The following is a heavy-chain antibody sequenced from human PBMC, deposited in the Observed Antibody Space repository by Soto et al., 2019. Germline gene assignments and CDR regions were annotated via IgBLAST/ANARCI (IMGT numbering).Heavy chain of an antibody. D-gene: IGHD1-1*01. V-gene: IGHV3-74*01. CDR1: GFAFGNYW. J-gene: IGHJ5*02. CDR3: ARDQGTGDWSDA. Sequence: EVQLVESGGGLVQPGGSLRLSCGASGFAFGNYWMHWVRQAPGKGLVWVSRINGDGSSTDYADSVKGRFTISRDNAKNTLYLQMNSLRAEDTAVYYCARDQGTGDWSDAWGQGTLVTVSS. CDR2: INGDGSST.